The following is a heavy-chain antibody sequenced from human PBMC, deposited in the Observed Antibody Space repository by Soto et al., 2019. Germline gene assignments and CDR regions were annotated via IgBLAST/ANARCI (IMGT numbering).Heavy chain of an antibody. CDR2: IYSGGST. V-gene: IGHV3-53*01. Sequence: GGSLRLSCAASGFTVSSNYMSWVRQAPGKGLEWVSVIYSGGSTYYADSVKGRFTISRDNSKNTLYLQMNILRAEDTAVYYCARESRVTGTTDYWGQGTLVTVSS. D-gene: IGHD1-7*01. CDR1: GFTVSSNY. J-gene: IGHJ4*02. CDR3: ARESRVTGTTDY.